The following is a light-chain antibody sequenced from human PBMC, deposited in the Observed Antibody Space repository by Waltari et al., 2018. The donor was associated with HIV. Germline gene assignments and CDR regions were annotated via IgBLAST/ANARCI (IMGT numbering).Light chain of an antibody. CDR3: QQYNNVPLT. CDR2: DAS. V-gene: IGKV1-33*01. Sequence: DIQMTQSPPSLSASVGDRVTITCQASQDIRNFLNWYQQKPGQVPKLLIYDASNLETGVLSRFSGSGSGTDFTLTISSLQPDDIATYYCQQYNNVPLTFGGGTKVEIK. CDR1: QDIRNF. J-gene: IGKJ4*01.